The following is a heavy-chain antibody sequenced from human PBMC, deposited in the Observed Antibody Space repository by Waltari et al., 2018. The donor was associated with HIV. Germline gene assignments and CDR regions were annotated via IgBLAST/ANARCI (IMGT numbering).Heavy chain of an antibody. Sequence: QVQLVQSGAEVKKPGSSVKVSCKASGGTFSSYAISWVRQAPGQGLEWMGRIIPILGIANYAQKFQGRVTITADKSTSTAYMELSSLRSEGTAVYYCARAVVEMATIFPFDYWGQGTLVTVSS. J-gene: IGHJ4*02. D-gene: IGHD5-12*01. CDR2: IIPILGIA. V-gene: IGHV1-69*04. CDR1: GGTFSSYA. CDR3: ARAVVEMATIFPFDY.